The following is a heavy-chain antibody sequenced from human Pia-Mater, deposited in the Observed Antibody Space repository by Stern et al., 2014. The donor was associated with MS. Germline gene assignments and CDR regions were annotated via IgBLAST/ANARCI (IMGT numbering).Heavy chain of an antibody. CDR2: ISYDGRNE. D-gene: IGHD2-2*01. V-gene: IGHV3-30*04. CDR1: GFTFSNYA. Sequence: QVQLVESGGGVVQPGTSLRLSCVASGFTFSNYAVYWVRQAPGKGLEWVALISYDGRNEDYADSVKGRFTISRDNSRDTLYLQMNSLRAEDTALDYCGGGYCRSTSCYYGIDVWGQGTTVTVSS. CDR3: GGGYCRSTSCYYGIDV. J-gene: IGHJ6*02.